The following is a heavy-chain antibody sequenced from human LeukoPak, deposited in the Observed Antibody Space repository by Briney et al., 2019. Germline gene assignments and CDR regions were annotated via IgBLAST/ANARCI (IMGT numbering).Heavy chain of an antibody. CDR2: IYYSGST. CDR1: GGSISSGGYY. Sequence: SQTLSLTCTVSGGSISSGGYYWRWIRQHPGKGLEWIGYIYYSGSTYYNPSLKSRVTISVDTSKNQFSLKLSSVTAADTAVYYCARDHYRGMDVWGQRTTVTVSS. CDR3: ARDHYRGMDV. V-gene: IGHV4-31*03. D-gene: IGHD3-10*01. J-gene: IGHJ6*02.